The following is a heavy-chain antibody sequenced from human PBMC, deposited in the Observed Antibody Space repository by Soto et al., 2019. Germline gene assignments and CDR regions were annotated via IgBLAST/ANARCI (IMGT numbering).Heavy chain of an antibody. J-gene: IGHJ5*01. Sequence: QVQLQESGPGLVKPSQTLSLTCSVSGGSISSGGYYWSWIHQHPEKGLEWIGYMYYSGSTNYNPSLKSRVIISVDTSSNRFSLDLRSVTAADTAIYYCARHSASWQWFDYWGQGTLVTVSS. V-gene: IGHV4-31*03. D-gene: IGHD1-26*01. CDR2: MYYSGST. CDR1: GGSISSGGYY. CDR3: ARHSASWQWFDY.